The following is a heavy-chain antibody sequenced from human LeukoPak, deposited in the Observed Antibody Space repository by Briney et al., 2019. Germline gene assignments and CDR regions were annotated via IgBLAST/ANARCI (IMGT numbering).Heavy chain of an antibody. D-gene: IGHD6-19*01. V-gene: IGHV5-51*01. CDR2: IYPGDSDI. Sequence: GESLKISCKGSGYSFTSYWIGWVRQMPGKGLEWMGIIYPGDSDIRYSPSFQGQVTISADKSISTAYLQWSSLKASDTAMYYCARLLETSIAVAESLYYFDYWGQGTLVTVSS. J-gene: IGHJ4*02. CDR3: ARLLETSIAVAESLYYFDY. CDR1: GYSFTSYW.